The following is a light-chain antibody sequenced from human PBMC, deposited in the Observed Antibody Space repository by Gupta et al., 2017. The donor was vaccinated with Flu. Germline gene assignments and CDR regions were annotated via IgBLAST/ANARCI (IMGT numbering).Light chain of an antibody. CDR2: YKSDSDK. CDR3: MIWPSSASEVV. Sequence: YKSDSDKQQGSGVSSRFSGSTDASANAGILLISGLPPEDEADYYCMIWPSSASEVVFGGGTKLTVL. V-gene: IGLV5-45*01. J-gene: IGLJ2*01.